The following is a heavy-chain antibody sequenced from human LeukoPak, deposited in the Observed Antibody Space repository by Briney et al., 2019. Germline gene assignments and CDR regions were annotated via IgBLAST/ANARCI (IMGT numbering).Heavy chain of an antibody. J-gene: IGHJ4*02. D-gene: IGHD3-22*01. CDR1: GFTFSSYG. CDR3: AKDRRNYDSSGYPPDY. V-gene: IGHV3-30*18. Sequence: PGGFLRLSCAASGFTFSSYGMHWVRQAPGKGLEWVAVISYDGSNKYYADSVKGRFTISRDNFKNTLYLQMNSLRAEDTAVYYCAKDRRNYDSSGYPPDYWGQGTLVTVSS. CDR2: ISYDGSNK.